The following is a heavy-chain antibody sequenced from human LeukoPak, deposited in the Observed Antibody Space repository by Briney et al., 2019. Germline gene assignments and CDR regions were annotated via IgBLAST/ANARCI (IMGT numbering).Heavy chain of an antibody. CDR2: INAGNGNT. J-gene: IGHJ5*02. D-gene: IGHD3-22*01. V-gene: IGHV1-3*01. Sequence: ASVKVSCKASGYTFTGYYMHWVRQAPGQRLEWMGWINAGNGNTKYSQKFQGRVTITRDTSASTAYMELSSLRSEDTAVYYCARDYYDSSGYYRPFDPWGQGTLVTVSS. CDR1: GYTFTGYY. CDR3: ARDYYDSSGYYRPFDP.